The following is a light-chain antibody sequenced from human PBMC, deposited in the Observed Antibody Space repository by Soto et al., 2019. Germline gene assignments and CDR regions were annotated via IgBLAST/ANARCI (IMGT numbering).Light chain of an antibody. V-gene: IGKV1-39*01. CDR1: QNRIVY. CDR2: AAS. J-gene: IGKJ2*01. CDR3: QQSYTTPVYS. Sequence: DIQMTQSPSSLSASVGDRVTITCRASQNRIVYLNGYQHKPGKAPKLLIYAASNLQSGGPARFSGSGAGTDFTLTISSLQPEDFATYFCQQSYTTPVYSFGQGTKVDIK.